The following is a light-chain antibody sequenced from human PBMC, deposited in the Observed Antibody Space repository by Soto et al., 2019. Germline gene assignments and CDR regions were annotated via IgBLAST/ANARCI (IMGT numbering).Light chain of an antibody. Sequence: ESVWTQSPGTLSLSLGERATLSCRAIQSVSSSCLAWYQQKPGQDPRLLINGASTRAPSIPARFSGSGSGTDFTLTISSLQSEDFAVYYCQQYDKWPTWTFGQGTKVDIK. CDR2: GAS. CDR3: QQYDKWPTWT. V-gene: IGKV3-20*01. J-gene: IGKJ1*01. CDR1: QSVSSSC.